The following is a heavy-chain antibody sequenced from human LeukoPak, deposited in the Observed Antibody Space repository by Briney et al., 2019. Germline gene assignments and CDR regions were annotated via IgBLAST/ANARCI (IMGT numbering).Heavy chain of an antibody. V-gene: IGHV4-39*01. D-gene: IGHD3-10*01. CDR1: GGSISSSSYY. Sequence: SETLSLTCTVSGGSISSSSYYWGWIRQPPGKGLAWIGSIYHSGSTYYNPSLKRRVTISVDTSKNQFSLKLSSVTAADTAVFYCAGSDYYYYMDVWGKGTTVTVSS. J-gene: IGHJ6*03. CDR2: IYHSGST. CDR3: AGSDYYYYMDV.